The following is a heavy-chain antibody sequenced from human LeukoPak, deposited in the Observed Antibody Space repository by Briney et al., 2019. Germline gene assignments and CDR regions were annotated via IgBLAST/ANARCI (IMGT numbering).Heavy chain of an antibody. CDR2: ITPGGGST. CDR1: GYTFTSYY. J-gene: IGHJ6*03. CDR3: ATDRPDYSNDSRGGYYYYMDV. V-gene: IGHV1-46*01. Sequence: GASVKVSCKASGYTFTSYYMHWVRQAPGQGPEWMGIITPGGGSTNYAQEFQGRVTMTEDTSTDTAYMELSSLRSEDTAVYYCATDRPDYSNDSRGGYYYYMDVWGKGTTVTVSS. D-gene: IGHD4-11*01.